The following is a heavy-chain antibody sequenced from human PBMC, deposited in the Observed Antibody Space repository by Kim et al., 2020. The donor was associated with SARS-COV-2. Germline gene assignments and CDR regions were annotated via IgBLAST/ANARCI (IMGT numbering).Heavy chain of an antibody. V-gene: IGHV3-9*01. CDR3: AKVGGWGGAAFPYFDY. D-gene: IGHD1-26*01. CDR1: GFTFDDYA. CDR2: ISWNSGSI. J-gene: IGHJ4*01. Sequence: GGSLRLSCAASGFTFDDYAMHWVRQAPGKGLEWVSGISWNSGSIGYADSVKGRFTISRDNAKNSLYLQMNSLRAEDTALYYCAKVGGWGGAAFPYFDYWG.